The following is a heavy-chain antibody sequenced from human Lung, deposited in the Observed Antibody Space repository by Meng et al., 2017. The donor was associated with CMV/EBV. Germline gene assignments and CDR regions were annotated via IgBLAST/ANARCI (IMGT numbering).Heavy chain of an antibody. CDR2: VSHEGGTK. J-gene: IGHJ6*02. CDR3: ARTVVSASRPNYYYGMEV. Sequence: SXKISXVVSGFSFSSYAMHWVRQAPGKGLEWVAVVSHEGGTKYYAESVKGRFTVSRDNSRDTLYLQMNSLTTEDTAVYYCARTVVSASRPNYYYGMEVWGQGTXVTVYS. D-gene: IGHD6-6*01. V-gene: IGHV3-30-3*01. CDR1: GFSFSSYA.